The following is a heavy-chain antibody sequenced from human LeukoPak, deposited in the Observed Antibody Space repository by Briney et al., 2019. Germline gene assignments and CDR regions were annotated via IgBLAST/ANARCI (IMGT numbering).Heavy chain of an antibody. CDR3: ARLHAYCRGDCYSGFDY. CDR1: GYIFTTYW. D-gene: IGHD2-21*02. V-gene: IGHV5-51*01. J-gene: IGHJ4*02. CDR2: IYPGDSDT. Sequence: GESLKISCKGSGYIFTTYWIGWVRQMPGKGLEWMGIIYPGDSDTTYSPSFQGQVTISADKSISTAYLQWSSLKASDTAMYYCARLHAYCRGDCYSGFDYWGQGTLVTVSS.